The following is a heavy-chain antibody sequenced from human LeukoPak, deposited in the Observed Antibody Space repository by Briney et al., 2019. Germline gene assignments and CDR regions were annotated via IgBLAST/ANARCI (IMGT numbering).Heavy chain of an antibody. J-gene: IGHJ4*02. CDR1: GFTFSSYE. Sequence: GGSLRLSCAASGFTFSSYEMNWVRQAPGKGLEWVSYISSSGSTIYYADSVKGRFTISRDNAKSSLYLQMNSLRAEDTAVYYCARAIMKDIVVVVAATPIGYWGQGTLVTVPS. CDR3: ARAIMKDIVVVVAATPIGY. D-gene: IGHD2-15*01. CDR2: ISSSGSTI. V-gene: IGHV3-48*03.